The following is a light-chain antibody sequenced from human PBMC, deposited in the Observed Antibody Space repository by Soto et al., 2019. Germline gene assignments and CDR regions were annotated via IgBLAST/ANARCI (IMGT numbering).Light chain of an antibody. CDR2: GAS. Sequence: ELVLTQSPDTLSLSPGDRATLSCRSSQSAYSSYLSWYQQKPGQAPRLLIYGASNRATGIPDRFSGSGSGTDFTLTISGLEPEDFAVYYCQQYGTSLFTFGGGTRVEIK. CDR1: QSAYSSY. CDR3: QQYGTSLFT. J-gene: IGKJ4*01. V-gene: IGKV3-20*01.